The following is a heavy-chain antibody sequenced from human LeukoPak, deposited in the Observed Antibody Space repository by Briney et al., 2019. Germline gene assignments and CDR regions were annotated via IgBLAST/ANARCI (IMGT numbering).Heavy chain of an antibody. CDR1: GFTFSDYY. Sequence: GGSLRLSCAASGFTFSDYYMSWIRRAPGKGLEWVSYISSSGSTIYYADSVKGRFTISRDNAKNSLYLQMNSLRAEDTAVYYCARALNPGYCSSTSCYPNWFDPWGQGTLVTVSS. J-gene: IGHJ5*02. CDR3: ARALNPGYCSSTSCYPNWFDP. V-gene: IGHV3-11*01. D-gene: IGHD2-2*01. CDR2: ISSSGSTI.